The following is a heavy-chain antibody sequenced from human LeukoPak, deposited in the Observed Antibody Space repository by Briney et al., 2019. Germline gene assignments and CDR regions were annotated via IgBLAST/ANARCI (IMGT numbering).Heavy chain of an antibody. J-gene: IGHJ4*02. CDR2: IRSKAYGGTT. CDR3: TRGTYDSSGFDY. D-gene: IGHD3-22*01. V-gene: IGHV3-49*04. CDR1: GFTFGDYA. Sequence: GGSLRLSCTASGFTFGDYAMSWVRQAPGEGLEWVGFIRSKAYGGTTEYAASVKGRFTISRDDSKSIAYLQMNSLKTEDTAVYYCTRGTYDSSGFDYWGQGTLVTVSS.